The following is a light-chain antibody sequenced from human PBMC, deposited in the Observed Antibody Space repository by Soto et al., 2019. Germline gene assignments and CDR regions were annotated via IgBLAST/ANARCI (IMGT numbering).Light chain of an antibody. V-gene: IGKV3-11*01. CDR1: QSVSSY. Sequence: EIVLTQSPATLSLSPGERATLSCRASQSVSSYLAWYQQKPGQAPRLLIYDASNRATGIPARFSGSGSGTDFTLTISSLEPEDVATYYCQEYHSPPFTFGHGTKVDIK. CDR3: QEYHSPPFT. CDR2: DAS. J-gene: IGKJ3*01.